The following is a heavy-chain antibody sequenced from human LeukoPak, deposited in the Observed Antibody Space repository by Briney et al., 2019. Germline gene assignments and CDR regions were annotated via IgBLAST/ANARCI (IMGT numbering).Heavy chain of an antibody. CDR2: IWYDGNTK. CDR3: ANGGYYYDSSGYPDY. CDR1: GFTFSSSG. Sequence: DPGRSLRLSCAASGFTFSSSGMHWVRQVPGKGLEWVAVIWYDGNTKYYADSVKGRFTISRDNSKNTLYLQMNSLRDEDTAVYYCANGGYYYDSSGYPDYRGQGTLVTVSS. V-gene: IGHV3-33*06. D-gene: IGHD3-22*01. J-gene: IGHJ4*02.